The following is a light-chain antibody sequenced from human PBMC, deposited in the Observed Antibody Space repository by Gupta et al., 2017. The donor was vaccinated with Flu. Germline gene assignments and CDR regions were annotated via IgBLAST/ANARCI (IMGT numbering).Light chain of an antibody. Sequence: EVVLTQSPDTLSLSPGERATLSCRASQSVSSSYIAWYQQKPGQAPRLLIFGASSRPTAMPDRFSASGSGTDFTLTINKLEPEDFAVYYCQQSGPSLPRTFGQGTKVEIK. J-gene: IGKJ1*01. CDR1: QSVSSSY. CDR3: QQSGPSLPRT. V-gene: IGKV3-20*01. CDR2: GAS.